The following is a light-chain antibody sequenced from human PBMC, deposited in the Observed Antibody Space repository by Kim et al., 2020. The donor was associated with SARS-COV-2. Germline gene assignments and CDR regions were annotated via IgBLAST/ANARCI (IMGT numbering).Light chain of an antibody. Sequence: LSPGESATLSRRASQSVSTYLAWYQPKPGQAPRLLIYDASNRATGIPARFSGSGSGTDFTLTISSLEPEDFAVYYCLQRSNWPPSFGQGTRLEIK. J-gene: IGKJ5*01. CDR2: DAS. CDR3: LQRSNWPPS. V-gene: IGKV3-11*01. CDR1: QSVSTY.